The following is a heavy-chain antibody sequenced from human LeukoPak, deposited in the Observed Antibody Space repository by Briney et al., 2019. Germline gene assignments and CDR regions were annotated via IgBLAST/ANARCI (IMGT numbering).Heavy chain of an antibody. CDR1: GGSISSGDYY. J-gene: IGHJ6*03. V-gene: IGHV4-30-4*08. CDR2: IYYSGST. CDR3: AALHGYYYHMDV. Sequence: PSETLSLTCTVSGGSISSGDYYWSWIRQPPGKGLEWIGYIYYSGSTYYNPSLKSRVTISVDTSKNQFSLKLSSMTAADTAVYYCAALHGYYYHMDVWGEGTTVTVSS.